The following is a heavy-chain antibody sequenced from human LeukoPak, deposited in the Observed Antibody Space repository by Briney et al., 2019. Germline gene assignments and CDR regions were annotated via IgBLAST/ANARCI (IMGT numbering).Heavy chain of an antibody. CDR2: MNPNSGNT. CDR3: AREDYYDSSGYYGPLVFDY. D-gene: IGHD3-22*01. Sequence: ASVKVSCKASGYTFTSYDINWVRQATGQGLEWMGWMNPNSGNTGYAQKFQGRVTITRNTSISTAYMELSRLRSDDTAVYYCAREDYYDSSGYYGPLVFDYWGQGTLVTVSS. V-gene: IGHV1-8*03. J-gene: IGHJ4*02. CDR1: GYTFTSYD.